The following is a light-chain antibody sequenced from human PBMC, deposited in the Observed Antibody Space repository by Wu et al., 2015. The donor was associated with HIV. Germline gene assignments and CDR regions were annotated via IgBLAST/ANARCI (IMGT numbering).Light chain of an antibody. V-gene: IGKV3-15*01. Sequence: EIVLTQSPATLSLSPGERATLSCSSSQSVSNNLAWYQQKPGQAPRLLIYGASSRATDIPARFSGSGSGTEFTLTISSMQSEDIAVYFCQQYDNWPPLTFGGGTKVEIK. J-gene: IGKJ4*01. CDR1: QSVSNN. CDR3: QQYDNWPPLT. CDR2: GAS.